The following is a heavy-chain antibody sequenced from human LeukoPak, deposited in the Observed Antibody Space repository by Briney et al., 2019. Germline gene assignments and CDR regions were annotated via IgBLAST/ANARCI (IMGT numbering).Heavy chain of an antibody. CDR3: STSPSFGSSWYQFNY. D-gene: IGHD6-13*01. CDR2: ISGRDGRT. CDR1: GLTFYTYA. J-gene: IGHJ4*02. Sequence: GGSLRLSCEVSGLTFYTYAMSWVRQAPGKGLEWFSAISGRDGRTYYSDSVKGRFTISRDNSQNTLYLQMKTLRAEDTAVYYCSTSPSFGSSWYQFNYWGQGALVIVSS. V-gene: IGHV3-23*01.